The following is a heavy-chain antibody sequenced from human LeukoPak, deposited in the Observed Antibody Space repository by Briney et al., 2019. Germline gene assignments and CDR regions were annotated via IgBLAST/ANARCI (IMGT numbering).Heavy chain of an antibody. Sequence: GGSLRLSCAASGFTVSSNYMSWVRQAPGKGLEWVSVIYSGGSTYYADSVKGRFTISRDNSKNTLYLQTNSLRAEDTAVYYCARSYSSGWYGYFDYWGQGTLVTVSS. CDR2: IYSGGST. V-gene: IGHV3-53*01. J-gene: IGHJ4*02. CDR3: ARSYSSGWYGYFDY. D-gene: IGHD6-19*01. CDR1: GFTVSSNY.